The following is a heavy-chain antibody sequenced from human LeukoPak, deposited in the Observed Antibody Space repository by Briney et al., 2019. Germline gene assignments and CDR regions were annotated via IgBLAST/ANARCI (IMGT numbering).Heavy chain of an antibody. CDR2: IYYSGST. CDR1: GGSISSSSYY. D-gene: IGHD1-26*01. CDR3: ARRVGPNYYYYYMDV. Sequence: SETLSLTCTVSGGSISSSSYYWGWIRQPPGKGLEWIGGIYYSGSTYYNPSLKSRVTISVDTSKNQFSLKLSSVTAADTAVYYCARRVGPNYYYYYMDVWGKGTTVTVSS. J-gene: IGHJ6*03. V-gene: IGHV4-39*01.